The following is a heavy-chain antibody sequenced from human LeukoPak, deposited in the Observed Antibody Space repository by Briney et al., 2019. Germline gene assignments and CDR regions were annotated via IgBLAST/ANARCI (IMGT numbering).Heavy chain of an antibody. CDR1: GGSISSGGYS. CDR2: IYQSGTT. D-gene: IGHD6-25*01. Sequence: PSHTLSVTCDVSGGSISSGGYSWSWKRPPPGKGLEGIGYIYQSGTTYYNPSLKSRVTISVDRPKNQFSLKLSSVTAADTAVYFCGRGGIAAAASGIDFWGPGTLVTVSS. V-gene: IGHV4-30-2*01. CDR3: GRGGIAAAASGIDF. J-gene: IGHJ4*02.